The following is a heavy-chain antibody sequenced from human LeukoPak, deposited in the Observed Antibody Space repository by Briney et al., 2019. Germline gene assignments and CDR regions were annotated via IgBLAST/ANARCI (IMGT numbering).Heavy chain of an antibody. CDR2: ISSSGNTI. CDR3: ARERAIASLRPYYFDY. V-gene: IGHV3-11*01. Sequence: GGSLRLSCAASGFTFSDYYMSWIRQAPGKGLEWISFISSSGNTIYYADSVKGRFTISRDNARNLLYLQINSLRAEDTAVYYCARERAIASLRPYYFDYWGQGTLVTVSS. D-gene: IGHD6-6*01. CDR1: GFTFSDYY. J-gene: IGHJ4*02.